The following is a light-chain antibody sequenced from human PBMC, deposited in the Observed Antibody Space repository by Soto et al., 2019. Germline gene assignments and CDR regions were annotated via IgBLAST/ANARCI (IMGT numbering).Light chain of an antibody. Sequence: PGERATLSCRASQSVSSSYLAWYQQKPGQAPRLLIYDASSRATGIPERFSGSGSGTDFTLTISRLEAEDVAVYYCQQYGGVPLTFGGGTKVEIK. V-gene: IGKV3-20*01. CDR1: QSVSSSY. CDR2: DAS. J-gene: IGKJ4*01. CDR3: QQYGGVPLT.